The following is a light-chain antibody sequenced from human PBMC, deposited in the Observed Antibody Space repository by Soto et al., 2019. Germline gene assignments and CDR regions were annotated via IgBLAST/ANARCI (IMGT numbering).Light chain of an antibody. Sequence: DIVMTQSPLSLPVTPGEPASISCRSSQSLLHSNGYNYLAWLQQKPGKAPKVLIYATGNLQSGVPSRFSGSGSGTDFTLTISSLQSEDFAVYYCQQYNNWPPITFGQGTRLEN. CDR1: QSLLHSNGYNY. V-gene: IGKV2-28*01. J-gene: IGKJ5*01. CDR2: ATG. CDR3: QQYNNWPPIT.